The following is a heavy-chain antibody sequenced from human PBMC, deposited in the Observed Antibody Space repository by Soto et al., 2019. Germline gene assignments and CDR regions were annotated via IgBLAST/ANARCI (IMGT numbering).Heavy chain of an antibody. CDR1: GASISSNAYY. V-gene: IGHV4-31*01. D-gene: IGHD7-27*01. Sequence: QVQLQESGPGLVKPSQTLSLTCTVSGASISSNAYYWSWIRQLPGKGLEWIGYIYYSGNTYYNPALYSLINISIDTAKSQFSRKLCSVTAADTAVYYCARRVNWGSASCASSGQGALVTVFS. J-gene: IGHJ5*02. CDR2: IYYSGNT. CDR3: ARRVNWGSASCAS.